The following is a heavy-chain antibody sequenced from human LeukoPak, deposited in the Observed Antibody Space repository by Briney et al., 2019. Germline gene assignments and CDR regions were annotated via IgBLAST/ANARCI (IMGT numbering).Heavy chain of an antibody. V-gene: IGHV4-59*12. Sequence: KSSETLSLTCTVAGGSISSYYWSWIRQPPGKGLEWIGYIYYSGSTNYNPSLKRRVTISVDTSKNQFSLNLNSVTAADTAVYYCARDRIVVVPAATNYYYYMDVWGKGTTVTVSS. CDR1: GGSISSYY. CDR2: IYYSGST. CDR3: ARDRIVVVPAATNYYYYMDV. J-gene: IGHJ6*03. D-gene: IGHD2-2*01.